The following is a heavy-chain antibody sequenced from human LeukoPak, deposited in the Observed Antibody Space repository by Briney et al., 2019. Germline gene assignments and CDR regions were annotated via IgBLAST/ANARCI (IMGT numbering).Heavy chain of an antibody. CDR3: ARDLGQYYDTSDNWFDP. D-gene: IGHD3-22*01. CDR2: ISSSSNYI. V-gene: IGHV3-21*01. CDR1: GFTFSSYN. Sequence: PGGSLRLSCAASGFTFSSYNMNWVRQAPGKGLEWVSSISSSSNYIYYADSMKGRFTISRDNAKNSLYLQMNSLRVEDRAVYYCARDLGQYYDTSDNWFDPWGEGTLVTVSS. J-gene: IGHJ5*02.